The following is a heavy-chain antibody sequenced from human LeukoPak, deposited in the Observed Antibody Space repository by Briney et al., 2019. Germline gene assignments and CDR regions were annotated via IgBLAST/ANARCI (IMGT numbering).Heavy chain of an antibody. D-gene: IGHD6-13*01. CDR3: GRVIAGAIDY. Sequence: GGSLRLSCAASGFTFSGHSMTWVRQAPGKGLEWVANINLDGSERSYVDFVKGRFTISRDNADNSMYLQMNSLRAEDTAVYYCGRVIAGAIDYWGQGTLVTVSS. V-gene: IGHV3-7*01. J-gene: IGHJ4*02. CDR2: INLDGSER. CDR1: GFTFSGHS.